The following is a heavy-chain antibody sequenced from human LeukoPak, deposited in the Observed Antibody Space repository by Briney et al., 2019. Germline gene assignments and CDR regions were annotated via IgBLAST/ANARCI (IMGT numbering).Heavy chain of an antibody. CDR3: ARTPGSYVAAKYYYYGMDV. CDR2: IWYDGSNK. V-gene: IGHV3-33*08. D-gene: IGHD2-15*01. J-gene: IGHJ6*02. CDR1: GFTFSSYS. Sequence: GGSLRLSCAASGFTFSSYSMNWVRQAPGKGLEWVAVIWYDGSNKYYADSVKGRFTISRDNSKNTLYLQMNSLRAEDTAVYYCARTPGSYVAAKYYYYGMDVWGQGTTVTVSS.